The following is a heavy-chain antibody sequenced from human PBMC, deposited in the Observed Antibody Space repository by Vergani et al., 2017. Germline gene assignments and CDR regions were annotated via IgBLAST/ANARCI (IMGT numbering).Heavy chain of an antibody. D-gene: IGHD3-9*01. V-gene: IGHV4-39*01. CDR3: ARTEIFILRYFHWAL. CDR2: IYHSGGA. CDR1: GRSITSSSYY. J-gene: IGHJ4*02. Sequence: QLHLQESGPGLVKPSETLSLTCTVSGRSITSSSYYWGWIRQPPGKGLEWIGNIYHSGGAYYNPSLKGRVTISVDTSKNQFSLEVTSVTAADTAIYFCARTEIFILRYFHWALWGQGTLVTVSS.